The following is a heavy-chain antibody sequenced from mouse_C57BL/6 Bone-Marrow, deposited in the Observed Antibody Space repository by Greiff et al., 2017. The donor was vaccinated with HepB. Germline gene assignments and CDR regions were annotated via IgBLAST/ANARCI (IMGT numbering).Heavy chain of an antibody. CDR3: ARSTELGREVFAY. CDR1: GYTFTSYG. CDR2: IYPRSGNT. V-gene: IGHV1-81*01. Sequence: QVQLKQSGAELARPGASVKLSCKASGYTFTSYGISWVKQRTGQGLEWIGEIYPRSGNTYYNEKFKGKATLTADKSSSTAYMELRSLTSEDSAVYFCARSTELGREVFAYWGQGTLVTVSA. D-gene: IGHD4-1*01. J-gene: IGHJ3*01.